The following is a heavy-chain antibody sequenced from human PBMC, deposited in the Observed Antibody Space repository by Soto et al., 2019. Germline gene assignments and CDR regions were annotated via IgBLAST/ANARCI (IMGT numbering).Heavy chain of an antibody. CDR2: ISSSGSTI. CDR1: GFTFSSYE. D-gene: IGHD6-13*01. V-gene: IGHV3-48*03. CDR3: ARDQEAGSFFPYYYGMDV. Sequence: EVHLVESGGGLVQPGGSLRLSCASSGFTFSSYEMNWVRQAPGKGLEWVSYISSSGSTIYYADSVKGRFTISRDNAKNSLYLQIDSLRAEDTAVDYCARDQEAGSFFPYYYGMDVWGQGTTVTVSS. J-gene: IGHJ6*02.